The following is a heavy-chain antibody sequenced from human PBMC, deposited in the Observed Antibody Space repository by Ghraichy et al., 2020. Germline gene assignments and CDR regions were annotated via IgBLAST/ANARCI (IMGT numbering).Heavy chain of an antibody. Sequence: ASVKVSCKASGYTFTSYDINWVRQATGQGLEWMGWMNPNSGNTGYAQKFQGRVTITRNTSISTAYMELSSLRSEDTAVYYCARGNGYSYGHTADYWGQGTLVTVSS. V-gene: IGHV1-8*03. CDR1: GYTFTSYD. CDR2: MNPNSGNT. CDR3: ARGNGYSYGHTADY. D-gene: IGHD5-18*01. J-gene: IGHJ4*02.